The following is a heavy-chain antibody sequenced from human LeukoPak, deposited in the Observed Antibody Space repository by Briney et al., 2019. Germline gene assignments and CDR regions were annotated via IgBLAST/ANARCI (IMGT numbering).Heavy chain of an antibody. D-gene: IGHD3-22*01. Sequence: SETLSLTCAVSGGSISSGGYSWSWIRQPPGKGLEWIGYIYYSGSTYYNPSLKSRVTISVDTSKNQFSLKLSSVTAADTAVYYCARAPAADSSGYLGYFDYWGQGTLVTVSS. CDR3: ARAPAADSSGYLGYFDY. CDR1: GGSISSGGYS. V-gene: IGHV4-30-4*07. J-gene: IGHJ4*02. CDR2: IYYSGST.